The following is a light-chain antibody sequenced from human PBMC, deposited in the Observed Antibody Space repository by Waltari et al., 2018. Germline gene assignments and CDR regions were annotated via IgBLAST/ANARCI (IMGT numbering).Light chain of an antibody. CDR3: QQYNDWPLT. J-gene: IGKJ4*01. CDR2: GAS. CDR1: QSVRSR. V-gene: IGKV3D-15*01. Sequence: EIVVMQSPATLSGSPGEVATISCKASQSVRSRLAWYQQKPGQTPRLLIYGASTRATGIPDRFSGSGSETEFTLTISSLQSEDFAVYYCQQYNDWPLTFGGGTKVEIK.